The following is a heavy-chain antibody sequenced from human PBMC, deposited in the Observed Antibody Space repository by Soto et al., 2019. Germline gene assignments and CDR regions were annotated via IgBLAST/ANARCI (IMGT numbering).Heavy chain of an antibody. CDR1: DDSMSSHY. V-gene: IGHV4-59*11. Sequence: SETLSLTCTVSDDSMSSHYWSWIRQPPGKGLEWIGFISYSGSTNYNPSLKSRVTMSVDTSKNQFSLKLSSVTAADTAVFYCARSVSGYSYFDYWGQGTLVT. CDR2: ISYSGST. CDR3: ARSVSGYSYFDY. J-gene: IGHJ4*02. D-gene: IGHD3-22*01.